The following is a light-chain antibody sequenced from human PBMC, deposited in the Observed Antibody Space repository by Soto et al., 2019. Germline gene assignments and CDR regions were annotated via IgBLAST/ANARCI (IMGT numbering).Light chain of an antibody. CDR2: EVT. V-gene: IGLV2-14*01. CDR3: SSYTTTSTYV. CDR1: SSDVGGYDY. Sequence: QSVLTQPASVSGSPGQSVTISCTGTSSDVGGYDYVSWYQQHPGKAPKFMIYEVTNRPSGVSHRFSGSKSGNPASLTISGLQAEDEADYYCSSYTTTSTYVFGTGTKVTVL. J-gene: IGLJ1*01.